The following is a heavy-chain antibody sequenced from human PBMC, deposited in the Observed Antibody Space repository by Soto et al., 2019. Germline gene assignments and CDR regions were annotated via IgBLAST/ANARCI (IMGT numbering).Heavy chain of an antibody. D-gene: IGHD3-9*01. Sequence: PGESLKISCKGSGYTFSSYWIGWVRQTPGKGLEWMGIIYPGDSDTRYSPSFQGQVTISADKSINSAYLQWSSLKASDTAIYYCARHIHGDIWGQGTLVTVSS. CDR3: ARHIHGDI. CDR1: GYTFSSYW. J-gene: IGHJ4*02. CDR2: IYPGDSDT. V-gene: IGHV5-51*01.